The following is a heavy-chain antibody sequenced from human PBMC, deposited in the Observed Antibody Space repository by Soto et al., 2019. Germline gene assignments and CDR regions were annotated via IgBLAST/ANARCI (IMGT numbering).Heavy chain of an antibody. J-gene: IGHJ4*02. Sequence: LRLSCAASGFTFSSYWMHWVRQAPGKGLLWVSRINDDASGTSYADSVKGRFTISRDNAKSTLYLHMNSLRAEDTAVYYCARGWVERLPRQPPSDYWGQGTLVTVSS. CDR3: ARGWVERLPRQPPSDY. CDR2: INDDASGT. D-gene: IGHD3-3*01. CDR1: GFTFSSYW. V-gene: IGHV3-74*01.